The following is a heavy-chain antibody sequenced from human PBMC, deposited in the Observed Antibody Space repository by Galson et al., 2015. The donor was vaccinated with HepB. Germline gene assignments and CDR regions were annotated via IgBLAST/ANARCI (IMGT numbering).Heavy chain of an antibody. J-gene: IGHJ4*02. D-gene: IGHD2-21*02. Sequence: SLRLSCAASGFSFRNYYMTWVRQAPGKGLEWVGNINGDGSETRYVDSATGRFTISRDNHKNSVYLQMNNLKAEDTAMYYCARAEDLGTAQLFYFQYWGQGTLVTVSS. CDR2: INGDGSET. V-gene: IGHV3-7*03. CDR3: ARAEDLGTAQLFYFQY. CDR1: GFSFRNYY.